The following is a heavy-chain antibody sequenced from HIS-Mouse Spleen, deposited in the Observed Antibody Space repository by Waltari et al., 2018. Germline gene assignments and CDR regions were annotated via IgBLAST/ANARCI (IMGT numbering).Heavy chain of an antibody. CDR2: IYYSGST. CDR1: GGSISSYY. D-gene: IGHD1-26*01. Sequence: QVQLQESGPGLVKPSATLSLPCTVSGGSISSYYWSWIRQPPGKGLEWIGYIYYSGSTNYNPSLKSRITISVDTSKNQFSLKLSSVTAADTAVYYCARGLVAAGIFDYWGQGTLVTVSS. V-gene: IGHV4-59*01. CDR3: ARGLVAAGIFDY. J-gene: IGHJ4*02.